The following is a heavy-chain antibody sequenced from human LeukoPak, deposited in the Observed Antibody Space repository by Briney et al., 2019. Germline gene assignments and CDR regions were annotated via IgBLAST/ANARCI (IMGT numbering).Heavy chain of an antibody. CDR3: ARSLGTYYYDISGFVYFQH. D-gene: IGHD3-22*01. V-gene: IGHV4-34*01. J-gene: IGHJ1*01. Sequence: SETLSLTCAVYGGSFSDYYWSWIRQPPGKGLEWIGEINHSGSTNYNPSLKSRVTISVDTSKNQFSLNLSSVTAADTAVYYCARSLGTYYYDISGFVYFQHWGQGTLVTVSS. CDR2: INHSGST. CDR1: GGSFSDYY.